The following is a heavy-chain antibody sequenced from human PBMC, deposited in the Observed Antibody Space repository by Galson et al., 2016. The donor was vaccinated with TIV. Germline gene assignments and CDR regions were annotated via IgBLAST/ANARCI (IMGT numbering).Heavy chain of an antibody. CDR2: IYPGDSDT. V-gene: IGHV5-51*01. J-gene: IGHJ6*02. CDR3: ARASQDCQRGTGYFHYYGMDL. CDR1: GYSISNYW. Sequence: QSGAEVTKPGESLRISCKASGYSISNYWIVWVRQMPGKGLEWMGIIYPGDSDTRYSPSFQGQVTISADKSINTAYVKWSRLKATDTAMYYCARASQDCQRGTGYFHYYGMDLWGQGTTVTVSS. D-gene: IGHD2-21*01.